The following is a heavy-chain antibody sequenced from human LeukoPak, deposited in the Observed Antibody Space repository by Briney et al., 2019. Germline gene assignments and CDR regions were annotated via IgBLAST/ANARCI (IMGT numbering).Heavy chain of an antibody. CDR3: ARIQPRHTIRYFAVPHFDY. V-gene: IGHV4-59*12. J-gene: IGHJ4*02. Sequence: SETLSLTCNVSGDSISSYYWSWIRQPPGKGLEWIGYIYYSGSTYYNPSLKSRVTISVDTSKNQFSLKLSSVTAADTAVYYCARIQPRHTIRYFAVPHFDYWGQGTLVTVSS. CDR2: IYYSGST. CDR1: GDSISSYY. D-gene: IGHD3-9*01.